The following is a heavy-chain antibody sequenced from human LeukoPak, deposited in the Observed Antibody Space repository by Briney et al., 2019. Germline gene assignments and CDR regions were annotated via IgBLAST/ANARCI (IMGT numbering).Heavy chain of an antibody. CDR3: ARDELSWEPRPFDY. D-gene: IGHD1-26*01. CDR2: ISYDGSNK. Sequence: LSLTCTVSGGSISSYYWSWVRQAPGKGLEWVAVISYDGSNKYYADSVKGRFTISRDNSKNTLYLQMNSLRAEDTAVYYCARDELSWEPRPFDYWGQGTLVTVSS. V-gene: IGHV3-30*03. J-gene: IGHJ4*02. CDR1: GGSISSYY.